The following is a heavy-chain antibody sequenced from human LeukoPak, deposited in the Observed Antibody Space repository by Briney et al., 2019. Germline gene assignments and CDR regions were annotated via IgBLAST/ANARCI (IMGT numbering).Heavy chain of an antibody. J-gene: IGHJ6*02. Sequence: GGSLRLSCAASGFTVSSNYMSWVRQAPGKGLEWVSVIYSGGSTYYADSVKGRFTISRDNSKNTLYLQMNSLRAEDTAVYYCARGDGGWNKVYYYGMDVWGQGTTVTVSS. D-gene: IGHD1/OR15-1a*01. CDR3: ARGDGGWNKVYYYGMDV. CDR1: GFTVSSNY. CDR2: IYSGGST. V-gene: IGHV3-66*01.